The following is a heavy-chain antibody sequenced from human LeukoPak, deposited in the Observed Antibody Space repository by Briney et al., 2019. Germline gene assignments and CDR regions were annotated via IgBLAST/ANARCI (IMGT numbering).Heavy chain of an antibody. J-gene: IGHJ4*02. CDR2: ISSSSSYI. V-gene: IGHV3-21*04. Sequence: GGSLRLSCAASGFTFSSYSMNWVRQAPGKGLEWVSSISSSSSYIYYADSVKGRFTISRDNAKNSLYLQMNSLRAEDTALYYCAKDISPASSSWFDYWGQGTLVTVSS. CDR1: GFTFSSYS. D-gene: IGHD6-13*01. CDR3: AKDISPASSSWFDY.